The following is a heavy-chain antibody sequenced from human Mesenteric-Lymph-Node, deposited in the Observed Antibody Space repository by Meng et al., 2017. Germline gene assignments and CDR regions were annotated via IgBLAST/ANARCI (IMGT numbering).Heavy chain of an antibody. CDR1: GFTFSSYW. J-gene: IGHJ4*02. D-gene: IGHD5-12*01. CDR2: ISGSGVSI. CDR3: AKDLATAAD. V-gene: IGHV3-23*01. Sequence: GESLKISCAASGFTFSSYWMSWVRQAPGKGLAWVSTISGSGVSIYTADSVKGRFTISRDNSKNTLYLQMNSLRAEDTAFYYCAKDLATAADWGQGTLVTVSS.